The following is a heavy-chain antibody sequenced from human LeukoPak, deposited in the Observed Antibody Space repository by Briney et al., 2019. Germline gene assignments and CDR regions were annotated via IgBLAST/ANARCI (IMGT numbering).Heavy chain of an antibody. Sequence: KTSETLSLTCTVSGGSISSYYWSWIRQPPGKGLEWIGYTYYSGSTNYNPSLKSRVTISVDTSKNQFSLKLSSVTAADTAVYYCARDGRDYYYGMDVWGQGTTVTVSS. CDR3: ARDGRDYYYGMDV. J-gene: IGHJ6*02. CDR2: TYYSGST. CDR1: GGSISSYY. V-gene: IGHV4-59*01.